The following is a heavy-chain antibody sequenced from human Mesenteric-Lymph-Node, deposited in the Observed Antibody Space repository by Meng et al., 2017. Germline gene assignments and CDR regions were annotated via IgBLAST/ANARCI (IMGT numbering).Heavy chain of an antibody. Sequence: QGPLVQPGAAVKKPGSSVKVSCKADGYTFNNYPINWVRQAPGQGLEWMGAITPTFGTSNYAQTFQGRVTFIADKSTNTAYMELSSLKSEDTAVYYCARKGGYCGSDCYYLDFWGQGTLVTVSS. CDR1: GYTFNNYP. J-gene: IGHJ4*02. CDR3: ARKGGYCGSDCYYLDF. CDR2: ITPTFGTS. D-gene: IGHD2-21*02. V-gene: IGHV1-69*06.